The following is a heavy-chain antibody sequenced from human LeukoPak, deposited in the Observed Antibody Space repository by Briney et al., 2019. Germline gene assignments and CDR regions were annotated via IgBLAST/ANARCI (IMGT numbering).Heavy chain of an antibody. CDR1: GYTFIAYY. V-gene: IGHV1-2*02. D-gene: IGHD6-6*01. Sequence: GASVKVSCKASGYTFIAYYMHWVRQAPGQGLEWMGWINPNSGGTNYAQKFQGRVTMTRDTSINTAYMELSRLRSDDTAVYYCVRGASSIAALNPFWYFDLWGRGTLVTVSS. CDR3: VRGASSIAALNPFWYFDL. CDR2: INPNSGGT. J-gene: IGHJ2*01.